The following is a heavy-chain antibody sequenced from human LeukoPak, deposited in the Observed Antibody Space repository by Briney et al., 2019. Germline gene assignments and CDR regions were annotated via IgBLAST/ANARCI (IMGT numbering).Heavy chain of an antibody. J-gene: IGHJ4*02. CDR3: ASPRARYYYDSSGYSYDY. D-gene: IGHD3-22*01. CDR1: GFTFSDYY. V-gene: IGHV3-11*01. CDR2: ISSSGSTI. Sequence: GGSLRLSCAASGFTFSDYYMSWIRQAPGKGLEWVSYISSSGSTIYYADSVKGRFTISRDNAKNSLYLQMNSLRAEDTAVYYCASPRARYYYDSSGYSYDYWGQGTLVTVSS.